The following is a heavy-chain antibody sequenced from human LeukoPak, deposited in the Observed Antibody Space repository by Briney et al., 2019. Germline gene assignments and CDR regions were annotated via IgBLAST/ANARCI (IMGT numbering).Heavy chain of an antibody. CDR1: GYTFTGYY. J-gene: IGHJ4*02. CDR3: ARDVDTAMANGY. D-gene: IGHD5-18*01. CDR2: INPNSGGT. V-gene: IGHV1-2*02. Sequence: ASVKVSCKASGYTFTGYYMHWVRQAPGQGLEWMGWINPNSGGTNYAQKFQGRVTMTRDTSISTAYMELSGLRSDDTAVYYCARDVDTAMANGYWGQGTLVTVSS.